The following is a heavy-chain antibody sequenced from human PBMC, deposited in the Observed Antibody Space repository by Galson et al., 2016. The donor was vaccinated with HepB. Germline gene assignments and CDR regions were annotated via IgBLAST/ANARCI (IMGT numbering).Heavy chain of an antibody. D-gene: IGHD3-22*01. J-gene: IGHJ4*02. CDR3: VTYYYDSGGYSY. V-gene: IGHV3-74*01. Sequence: GKGLVWVSHINSDGSSTDYADSVKGRFTISRDNAKNTLYLQMDSLGAEDTAVYYCVTYYYDSGGYSYWGQGTLVTVAS. CDR2: INSDGSST.